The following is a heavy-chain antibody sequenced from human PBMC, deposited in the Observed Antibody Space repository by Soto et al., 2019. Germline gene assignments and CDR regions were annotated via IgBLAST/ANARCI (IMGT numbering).Heavy chain of an antibody. J-gene: IGHJ4*02. V-gene: IGHV3-72*01. Sequence: HPGGSLRLSCAASGFTFSDHYMDWVRQAPGKGLEWVGRTRNKANSYTTEYAASVKGRFTISRDDSKNSLYLQMNSLKTEDTAVYYCARTTQWLSPIDYWGQGTLVTVSS. CDR2: TRNKANSYTT. CDR1: GFTFSDHY. D-gene: IGHD6-19*01. CDR3: ARTTQWLSPIDY.